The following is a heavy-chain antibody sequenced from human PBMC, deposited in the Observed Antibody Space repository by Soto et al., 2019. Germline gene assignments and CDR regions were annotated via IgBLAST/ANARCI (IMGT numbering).Heavy chain of an antibody. CDR2: ISGSGGST. CDR3: AKDLFSSSYGY. J-gene: IGHJ4*02. Sequence: GGSLRLSCAASGFTFSSYAMSWVCQAPGKGLEWVSAISGSGGSTYYADSVKGRFTISRDNSKNTLYLQMNSLRAEDTAVYYCAKDLFSSSYGYWGQGTLVTVSS. V-gene: IGHV3-23*01. CDR1: GFTFSSYA. D-gene: IGHD6-13*01.